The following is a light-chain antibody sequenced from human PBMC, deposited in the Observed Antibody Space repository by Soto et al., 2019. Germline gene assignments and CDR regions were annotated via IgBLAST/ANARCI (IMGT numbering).Light chain of an antibody. CDR3: QQSYSTPIT. J-gene: IGKJ5*01. CDR2: AAS. V-gene: IGKV1-39*01. Sequence: DIQMTQSPSSLSASVGDRVTITCRASQSISSYLNWYQQKPGKAPKLLIYAASSLQSGVPSRFSGRGSGTDFTLTISSLQPEDFATYYCQQSYSTPITVGQGTRLEIK. CDR1: QSISSY.